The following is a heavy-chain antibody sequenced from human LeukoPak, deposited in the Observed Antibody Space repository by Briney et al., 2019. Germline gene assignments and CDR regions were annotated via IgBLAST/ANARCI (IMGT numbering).Heavy chain of an antibody. CDR2: ISGSGGST. CDR3: AKSGGGGGNSYFDY. V-gene: IGHV3-23*01. D-gene: IGHD4-23*01. Sequence: GSLRLSCAASGFTVSSYAMSWVRQAPGKGLEWVSGISGSGGSTYYAVSVKGRFTISRDNSENTLYLQMNSLRAEDTAVYYCAKSGGGGGNSYFDYWGQGTLVTVSS. CDR1: GFTVSSYA. J-gene: IGHJ4*02.